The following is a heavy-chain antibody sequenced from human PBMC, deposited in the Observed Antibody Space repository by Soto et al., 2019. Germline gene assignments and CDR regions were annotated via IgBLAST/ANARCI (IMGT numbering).Heavy chain of an antibody. CDR3: ARDKRGYWIGGSCYEPIVFYY. V-gene: IGHV4-61*01. CDR2: IYYSGST. CDR1: GGSVSSGSYY. Sequence: SETLSLTCTVSGGSVSSGSYYWSWIRQPPGKGLEWIGYIYYSGSTNYNPSLKSRVTISVDTSKNQFSLKLSSVTAADTAVYYCARDKRGYWIGGSCYEPIVFYYWGQGTLVTVYS. J-gene: IGHJ4*02. D-gene: IGHD2-15*01.